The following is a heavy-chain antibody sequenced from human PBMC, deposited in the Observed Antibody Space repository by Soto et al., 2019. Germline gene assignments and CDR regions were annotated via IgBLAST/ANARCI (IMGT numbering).Heavy chain of an antibody. Sequence: QLQLVQSGAEVKKPGASVKVSCKASGYTFTNHGISWVRQAPGQGLEWMGWISAYNGNTNYAQKLQGRVTMTTDTSTSTAYMELRSLRSDDTAVYYCAFTKNFLNSGYDLWWFDPWGQGTLVTVSS. D-gene: IGHD5-12*01. J-gene: IGHJ5*02. CDR2: ISAYNGNT. V-gene: IGHV1-18*04. CDR1: GYTFTNHG. CDR3: AFTKNFLNSGYDLWWFDP.